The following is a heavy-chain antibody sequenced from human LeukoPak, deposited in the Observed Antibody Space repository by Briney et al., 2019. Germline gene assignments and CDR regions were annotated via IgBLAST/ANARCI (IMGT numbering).Heavy chain of an antibody. J-gene: IGHJ6*03. Sequence: GGSLRLSCAASGFAFSSYEMNWVRQAPGKGLEWVSYISSSDSIIYYADSVKGRFTISRDNAKNSLYLQLNSLRAEDTAVYYSARDPYSGSYSDYYYYYMDVWGKGTTVTVSS. V-gene: IGHV3-48*03. CDR1: GFAFSSYE. CDR2: ISSSDSII. CDR3: ARDPYSGSYSDYYYYYMDV. D-gene: IGHD1-26*01.